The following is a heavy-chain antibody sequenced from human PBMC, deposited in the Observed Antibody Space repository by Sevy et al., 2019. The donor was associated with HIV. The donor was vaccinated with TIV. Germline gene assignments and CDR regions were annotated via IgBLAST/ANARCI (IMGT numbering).Heavy chain of an antibody. CDR2: ISGSGGST. Sequence: GGSLRLSCAASGFTFSSYAMSWVRQAPGKGLEWVSAISGSGGSTYYADSVKGRFTISRDNSKNTRYLQMNSLRAEDTAVYYCAIATPPAPKYGYYFDYWGQGTLVTVSS. CDR3: AIATPPAPKYGYYFDY. V-gene: IGHV3-23*01. D-gene: IGHD2-8*01. J-gene: IGHJ4*02. CDR1: GFTFSSYA.